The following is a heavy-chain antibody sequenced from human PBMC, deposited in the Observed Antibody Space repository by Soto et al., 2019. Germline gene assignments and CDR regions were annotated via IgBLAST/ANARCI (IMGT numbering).Heavy chain of an antibody. J-gene: IGHJ4*02. Sequence: QITLEESGPTRVKPAQTLTLTCTFSGFSLTTHGVGVGWLRLSPGKALERLALIYWDDDKRYNPSLRSRLTIAKXXSXSXXVLTMTNMDSVDTATYYCARRAGLQGNWDGGYFDFWGQGALVTVSS. V-gene: IGHV2-5*02. CDR1: GFSLTTHGVG. D-gene: IGHD1-1*01. CDR3: ARRAGLQGNWDGGYFDF. CDR2: IYWDDDK.